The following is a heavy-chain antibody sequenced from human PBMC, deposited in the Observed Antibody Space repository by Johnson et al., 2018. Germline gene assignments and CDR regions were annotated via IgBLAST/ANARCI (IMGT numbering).Heavy chain of an antibody. V-gene: IGHV3-23*04. CDR3: AKLQSRYDYCDGMDV. D-gene: IGHD4-11*01. CDR2: ISGSGGST. J-gene: IGHJ6*02. CDR1: GFTFSRYA. Sequence: VQLVESGGGLVQPGGSLRLSCAGSGFTFSRYAMNWVRQAPGKGLEWVSVISGSGGSTYYADSVEGRFTISRDNSKNTLYLQMNSLRAEDTAVYYCAKLQSRYDYCDGMDVWGQGTTVTVSS.